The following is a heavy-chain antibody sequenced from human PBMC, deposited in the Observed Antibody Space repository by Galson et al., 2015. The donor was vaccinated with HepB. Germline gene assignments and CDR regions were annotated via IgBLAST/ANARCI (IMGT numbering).Heavy chain of an antibody. CDR1: GGSISIGSYY. Sequence: TLSLTCTVSGGSISIGSYYWSWIRQPAGKGLEWIGRIYTSGSTNYNPSLKSRVTISVDTSKNQFSLKLSSVTAADTAVYYCARDSSGYYYEAGRATYYYYGMDVWGQGTTVTVSS. CDR3: ARDSSGYYYEAGRATYYYYGMDV. J-gene: IGHJ6*02. V-gene: IGHV4-61*02. CDR2: IYTSGST. D-gene: IGHD3-22*01.